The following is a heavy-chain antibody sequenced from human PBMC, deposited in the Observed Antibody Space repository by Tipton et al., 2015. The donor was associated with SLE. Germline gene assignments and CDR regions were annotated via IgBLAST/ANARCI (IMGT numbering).Heavy chain of an antibody. CDR3: ARRDPGYCTSTSCYAGWFDP. CDR2: INHNGDT. V-gene: IGHV4-34*01. CDR1: GGSFSDYY. D-gene: IGHD2-2*01. J-gene: IGHJ5*02. Sequence: GLVKPSETLSLTCAVYGGSFSDYYWSWIRQPPGKGLEWIGGINHNGDTHYNSSLKSRLTMSVDTSTKQFSLKLKSVTAADTAVYYCARRDPGYCTSTSCYAGWFDPWSQGTLVTVSS.